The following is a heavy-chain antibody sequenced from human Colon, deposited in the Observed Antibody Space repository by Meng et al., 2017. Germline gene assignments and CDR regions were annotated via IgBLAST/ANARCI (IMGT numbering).Heavy chain of an antibody. CDR3: ARDGQKWNNDY. J-gene: IGHJ4*02. V-gene: IGHV1-2*06. Sequence: VQLVQAGAEVKEPGASVKVSCHASGYSFTAHYINWVRQAPGQGLEWRGRIIPNSGVTIYAQKFQGRVTMTRDMSINAAFMELRGLRSDDTAVYYCARDGQKWNNDYWGQGTLVTVSS. CDR2: IIPNSGVT. CDR1: GYSFTAHY. D-gene: IGHD1/OR15-1a*01.